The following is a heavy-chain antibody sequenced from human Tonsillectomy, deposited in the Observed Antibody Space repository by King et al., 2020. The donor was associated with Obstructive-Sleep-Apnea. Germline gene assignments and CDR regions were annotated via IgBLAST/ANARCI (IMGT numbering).Heavy chain of an antibody. CDR2: IDWDDDK. V-gene: IGHV2-70*11. J-gene: IGHJ4*02. CDR1: GFSLSTSGMC. Sequence: VTLKESGPALVKPTQTLTLTCTFSGFSLSTSGMCVSWIRQPPGKALEWLARIDWDDDKYYSTSLKTRLTISKDTSKNQVVLTMTNMDPVDTATYYCARSSTRMVLGVIITYYFDYWGEGTLVTASS. CDR3: ARSSTRMVLGVIITYYFDY. D-gene: IGHD3-10*01.